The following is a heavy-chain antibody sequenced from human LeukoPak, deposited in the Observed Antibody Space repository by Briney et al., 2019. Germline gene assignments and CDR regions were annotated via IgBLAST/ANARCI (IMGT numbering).Heavy chain of an antibody. CDR1: GFTFSTYN. D-gene: IGHD6-13*01. J-gene: IGHJ3*02. V-gene: IGHV3-21*01. CDR3: ARGSSPYSSSWPNDAFDI. Sequence: GGSLRLSCAASGFTFSTYNMNWVRQAPGKGLEWVSSITSDSRYMYYADSVKGRFTISRDNAKHSLYLQMNSLRAEDTAVYYCARGSSPYSSSWPNDAFDIWGQGTVVTVSS. CDR2: ITSDSRYM.